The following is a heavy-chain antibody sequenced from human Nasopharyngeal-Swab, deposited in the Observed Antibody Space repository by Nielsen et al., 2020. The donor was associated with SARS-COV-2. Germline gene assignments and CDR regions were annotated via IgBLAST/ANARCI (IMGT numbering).Heavy chain of an antibody. J-gene: IGHJ4*02. CDR3: ARERGGGYGDY. Sequence: ETLSLTCATSGFTFSPYTMTWVRQAPGKGLQWISYITSGNSVQYADSVRGRFTISRDNAKNSLYLQMNSLTVEDTAVYYCARERGGGYGDYWGQGTLVTVSS. D-gene: IGHD5-12*01. V-gene: IGHV3-48*04. CDR1: GFTFSPYT. CDR2: ITSGNSV.